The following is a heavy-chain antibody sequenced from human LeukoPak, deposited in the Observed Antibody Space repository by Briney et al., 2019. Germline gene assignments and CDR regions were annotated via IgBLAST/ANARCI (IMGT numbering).Heavy chain of an antibody. CDR2: ISWNSGSI. Sequence: GGSLRLSCAASGFTFDDYAMHWVRQAPGKGLEWVSGISWNSGSIGYADSVKGRFTISRDNAKNSLYLQMNSLRAEDTALYYCAKGSRRWYSSSFDYWGQGTLVTVSS. CDR1: GFTFDDYA. D-gene: IGHD6-19*01. J-gene: IGHJ4*02. CDR3: AKGSRRWYSSSFDY. V-gene: IGHV3-9*01.